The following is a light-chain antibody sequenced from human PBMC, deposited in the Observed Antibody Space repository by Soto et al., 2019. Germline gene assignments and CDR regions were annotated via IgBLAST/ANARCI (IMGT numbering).Light chain of an antibody. V-gene: IGKV3-20*01. CDR3: QQYGSSGT. CDR1: QSVAASY. J-gene: IGKJ1*01. CDR2: GAS. Sequence: EIVLTQSPGTLSLSPGERATLSFRASQSVAASYMTWYQQKLGQAPRLLIYGASNRAAGVPERFSGSGSGTDFNLTISGLEPEDFGVYYCQQYGSSGTFGQGTKVDIK.